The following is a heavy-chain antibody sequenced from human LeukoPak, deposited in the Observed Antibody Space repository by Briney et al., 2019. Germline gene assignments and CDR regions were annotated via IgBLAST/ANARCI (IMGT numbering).Heavy chain of an antibody. V-gene: IGHV3-11*01. CDR2: ISSSGSTI. Sequence: GGFLRLSCAASGFTFSDYYMSWIRQAPGKGLEWVSYISSSGSTIYYADSVKGRFTISRDNAKNSLYLQMNSLRAEDTAVYYCARHLLWFGELSGGFDYWGQGTLVTVSS. D-gene: IGHD3-10*01. J-gene: IGHJ4*02. CDR1: GFTFSDYY. CDR3: ARHLLWFGELSGGFDY.